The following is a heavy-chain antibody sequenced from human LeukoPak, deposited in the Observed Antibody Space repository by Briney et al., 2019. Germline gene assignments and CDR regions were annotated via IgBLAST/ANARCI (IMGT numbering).Heavy chain of an antibody. Sequence: GGSLRLSCAASGFTFDDYAMHWVRQAPGKGLEWVSGISWNSGSIGYADSVKGRFTISRDNNKNSLYLQMNSLRTEDTALYYCAKAGYGYGYFDYWGQGTLVTVSS. V-gene: IGHV3-9*01. J-gene: IGHJ4*02. CDR2: ISWNSGSI. D-gene: IGHD5-18*01. CDR1: GFTFDDYA. CDR3: AKAGYGYGYFDY.